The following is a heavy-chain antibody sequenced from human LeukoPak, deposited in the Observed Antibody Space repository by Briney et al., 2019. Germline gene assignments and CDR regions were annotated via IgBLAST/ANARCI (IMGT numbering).Heavy chain of an antibody. CDR1: GGTFSSYA. D-gene: IGHD3-3*01. Sequence: ASVKVSCKASGGTFSSYAISWVRQAPGQGLEWMGGIIPIFGTANYAQKFQGRVTITADKSTSTAYMELSSLRSEDTAVYYCARSRGGDFWSGRLDYWGQGTLVTVSS. CDR2: IIPIFGTA. J-gene: IGHJ4*02. V-gene: IGHV1-69*06. CDR3: ARSRGGDFWSGRLDY.